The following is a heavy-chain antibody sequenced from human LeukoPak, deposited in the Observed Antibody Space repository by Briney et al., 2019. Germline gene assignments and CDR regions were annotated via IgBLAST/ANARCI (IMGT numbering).Heavy chain of an antibody. D-gene: IGHD5-12*01. Sequence: PSETLSLTCTVSGGSISSYYWSWIRQPAGKGLEWIGRIYTSGSTNYNPSLKSRVTISVDTSKNQFSLKLSSVTAADTAVYYCAREGTSGYEFYYYYYMDVWGKGTTVTVSS. CDR2: IYTSGST. CDR3: AREGTSGYEFYYYYYMDV. V-gene: IGHV4-4*07. CDR1: GGSISSYY. J-gene: IGHJ6*03.